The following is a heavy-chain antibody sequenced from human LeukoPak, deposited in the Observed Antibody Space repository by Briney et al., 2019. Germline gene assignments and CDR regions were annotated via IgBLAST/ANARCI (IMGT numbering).Heavy chain of an antibody. Sequence: ASVKVSCKASGYTLTDYYLHWVRQAPGQGLEWMGWINPKDGGTNYAQKFRGRVTMTTDTSITTAYMDLNSLRSDDTAVYYCARESPYSSSWFDNWSQGTLVTVSS. CDR1: GYTLTDYY. J-gene: IGHJ4*02. V-gene: IGHV1-2*02. CDR3: ARESPYSSSWFDN. CDR2: INPKDGGT. D-gene: IGHD6-13*01.